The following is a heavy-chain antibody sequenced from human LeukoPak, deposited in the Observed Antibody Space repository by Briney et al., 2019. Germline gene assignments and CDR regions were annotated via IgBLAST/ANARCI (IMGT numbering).Heavy chain of an antibody. V-gene: IGHV4-39*01. CDR3: ARLVTREGAPSNY. CDR1: GGSISRSSYY. Sequence: SETLSLTCTVSGGSISRSSYYWAWIRQPPGKGLEWIGSIYYTGSTYYNPSLKSRVTVSVDTSKNQFSLKLSSVTAAGTAVYYCARLVTREGAPSNYWGQGTLVTVSS. D-gene: IGHD5-24*01. J-gene: IGHJ4*02. CDR2: IYYTGST.